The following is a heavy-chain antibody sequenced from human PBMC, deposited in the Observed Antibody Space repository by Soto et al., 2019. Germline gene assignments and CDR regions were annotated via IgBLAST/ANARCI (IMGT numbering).Heavy chain of an antibody. CDR1: GGTFSSYA. Sequence: SVKVSCKASGGTFSSYAISWVRQAPGQGLEWMGGIIPIFGTANYAQKFQGRVTITADESTSTAHMELSSLRSEDTAVYYCARDREMATIPGWFDPWGQGTLVTVSS. CDR3: ARDREMATIPGWFDP. CDR2: IIPIFGTA. D-gene: IGHD5-12*01. J-gene: IGHJ5*02. V-gene: IGHV1-69*13.